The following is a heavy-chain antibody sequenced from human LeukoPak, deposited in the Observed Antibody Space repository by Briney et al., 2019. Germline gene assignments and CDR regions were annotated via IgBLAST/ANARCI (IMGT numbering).Heavy chain of an antibody. J-gene: IGHJ4*02. D-gene: IGHD3-16*02. CDR2: IIPIFGTA. CDR1: GGTFSSYA. CDR3: ARGVDDYVWGSYRAPHFDY. V-gene: IGHV1-69*13. Sequence: SVKVSCKASGGTFSSYAISWVRQAPGQGLEWTGGIIPIFGTANYAQKFQGRVTITADESTSTAYMELSSLRSEDTAVYYCARGVDDYVWGSYRAPHFDYWGQGTLVTVSS.